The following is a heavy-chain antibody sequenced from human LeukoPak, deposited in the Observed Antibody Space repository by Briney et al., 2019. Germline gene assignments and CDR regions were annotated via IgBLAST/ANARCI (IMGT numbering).Heavy chain of an antibody. CDR2: IKADGSEK. Sequence: GGSLRLSCAASSGFTFSRFWMNWVRQAPGKGLEWVANIKADGSEKNYVDSVKGRFTISRGNAKKSLYLQMSSLRPDDTAVYYCVSGHYNDYKGQGTLVTVSS. J-gene: IGHJ4*02. V-gene: IGHV3-7*01. CDR1: GFTFSRFW. CDR3: VSGHYNDY.